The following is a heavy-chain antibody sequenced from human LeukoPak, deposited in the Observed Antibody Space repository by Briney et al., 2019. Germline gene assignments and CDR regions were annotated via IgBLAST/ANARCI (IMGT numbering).Heavy chain of an antibody. V-gene: IGHV1-8*01. CDR3: ARSDLGYCSGGSCYSHY. J-gene: IGHJ4*02. D-gene: IGHD2-15*01. CDR2: MNPNSGNT. CDR1: GYTFTSYD. Sequence: GASVKVSCKASGYTFTSYDINWVRQATGQGLEWMGWMNPNSGNTGYAQKFQGRVTMTRNTSISTAYMELSSLTSEDTAVYYCARSDLGYCSGGSCYSHYWGQRTLVTVSS.